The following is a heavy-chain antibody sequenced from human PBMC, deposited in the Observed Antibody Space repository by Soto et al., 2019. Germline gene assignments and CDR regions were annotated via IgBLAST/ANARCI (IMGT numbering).Heavy chain of an antibody. D-gene: IGHD2-21*01. CDR3: SILEGA. J-gene: IGHJ5*02. CDR2: SRNKAKSYST. Sequence: EVQLVESGGGLVQPGGSLTLSCAVSGLTFGDHYMEWVRQAPGKGLEWVARSRNKAKSYSTDFAASVKGRFTISRAESKNSLNLQMNSLMTEDTAVYYCSILEGAWGQGTLVTVSS. V-gene: IGHV3-72*01. CDR1: GLTFGDHY.